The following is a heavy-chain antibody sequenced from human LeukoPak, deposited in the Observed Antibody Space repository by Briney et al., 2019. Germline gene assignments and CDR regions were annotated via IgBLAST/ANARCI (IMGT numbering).Heavy chain of an antibody. Sequence: ASVKVSCTASGYTFTNYGITWVRQAPGQGLEWMGWINGNNGHTKYAQTLQGRVTMTTDTSTNTAYMELRSLRSDDTAVYYCARGQLLSLDYWGQGTLVTVSS. J-gene: IGHJ4*02. CDR1: GYTFTNYG. CDR2: INGNNGHT. D-gene: IGHD1-1*01. V-gene: IGHV1-18*04. CDR3: ARGQLLSLDY.